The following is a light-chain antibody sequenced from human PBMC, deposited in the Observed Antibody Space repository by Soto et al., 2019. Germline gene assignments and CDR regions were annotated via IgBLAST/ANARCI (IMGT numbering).Light chain of an antibody. CDR3: HQYGSAPAWT. Sequence: EIVLTQSPGTLSLFPGERATLSCMASQSISSSYLAWYQQKPGQAPRLLIYGASSRATGIPDRFSGAGSATDFTLTISRLEPEDFAVYYCHQYGSAPAWTFGQGTKVEIK. CDR1: QSISSSY. J-gene: IGKJ1*01. V-gene: IGKV3-20*01. CDR2: GAS.